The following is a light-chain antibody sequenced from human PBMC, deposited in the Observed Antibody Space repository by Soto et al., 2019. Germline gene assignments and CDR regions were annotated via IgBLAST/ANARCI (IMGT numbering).Light chain of an antibody. V-gene: IGKV3-11*01. J-gene: IGKJ4*01. CDR3: QQRSNWPLT. CDR1: QSVSSF. Sequence: EIVLTQSPATLSLSPGERATLSCRASQSVSSFLAWYQQKPGQDHRLLIYDASDRATGIPTRFSGSGSWTDFTLTISSLALEDFAVYYCQQRSNWPLTFGGRTKVE. CDR2: DAS.